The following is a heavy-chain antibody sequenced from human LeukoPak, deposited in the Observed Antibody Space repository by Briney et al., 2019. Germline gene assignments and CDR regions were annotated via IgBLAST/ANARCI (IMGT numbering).Heavy chain of an antibody. CDR1: GYTFTSYG. CDR3: ARTPGYCSGGSCYSDY. CDR2: ISAYNGNT. D-gene: IGHD2-15*01. Sequence: ASVKVSCKASGYTFTSYGISWVRQAPGQGLEWMGWISAYNGNTNYAQKLQGRVTMTTDTSTSTAYMELRSLRPDDTAVYYCARTPGYCSGGSCYSDYWGQGTLVTVSS. J-gene: IGHJ4*02. V-gene: IGHV1-18*01.